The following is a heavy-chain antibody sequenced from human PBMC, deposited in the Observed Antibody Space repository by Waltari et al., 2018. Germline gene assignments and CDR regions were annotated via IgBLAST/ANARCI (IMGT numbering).Heavy chain of an antibody. J-gene: IGHJ4*02. CDR1: GYTFTSYY. CDR3: ARESGYYGSGSYYKAYFDY. V-gene: IGHV1-46*01. CDR2: INPSGGST. D-gene: IGHD3-10*01. Sequence: QVQLVQSGAEVKKPGASVKVSCKASGYTFTSYYMHWVRQAPGQGLEWMGIINPSGGSTSYAQNFQGRVTMTRDTSTSTVYMELSSLRSEDTAVYYCARESGYYGSGSYYKAYFDYWGQGTLVTVSS.